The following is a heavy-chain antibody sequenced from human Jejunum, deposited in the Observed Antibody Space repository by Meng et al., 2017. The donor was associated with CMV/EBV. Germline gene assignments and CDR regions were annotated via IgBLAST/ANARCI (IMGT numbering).Heavy chain of an antibody. CDR3: ARGTGNFGDWDY. CDR2: INGGGSST. J-gene: IGHJ4*02. Sequence: CAASGFAFSSFWMHWVRQAPGKGLVGVSRINGGGSSTNYADSVKGRFTVSRDNAKNTLYLQMNSLRAEDTAVYYCARGTGNFGDWDYWGQGTLVTVSS. V-gene: IGHV3-74*01. CDR1: GFAFSSFW. D-gene: IGHD3-10*01.